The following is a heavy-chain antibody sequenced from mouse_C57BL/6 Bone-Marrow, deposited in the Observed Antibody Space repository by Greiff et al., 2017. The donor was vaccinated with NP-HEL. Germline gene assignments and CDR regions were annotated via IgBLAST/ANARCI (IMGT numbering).Heavy chain of an antibody. V-gene: IGHV1-58*01. Sequence: VQLQQSGAELVRPGSSVKMSCKTSGYTFTSYGINWVKQRPGQGLEWIGYIYTGNGYTEYNEKFKGKATLTSDTSSSTAYMQLSSLTSEDSAIYFCARIYYGNLAWFAYWGQGTLVTVSA. CDR1: GYTFTSYG. CDR2: IYTGNGYT. D-gene: IGHD2-1*01. J-gene: IGHJ3*01. CDR3: ARIYYGNLAWFAY.